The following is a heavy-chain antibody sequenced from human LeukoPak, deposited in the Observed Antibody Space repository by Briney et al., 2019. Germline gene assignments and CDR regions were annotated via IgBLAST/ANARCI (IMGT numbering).Heavy chain of an antibody. J-gene: IGHJ4*02. D-gene: IGHD4-11*01. V-gene: IGHV1-2*02. Sequence: ASVKVSCKASGYTFTGYYMHWVRQAPGQGLEWMGWINPNSGGTNYAQKFQGRVTMTRDTSISTAYMELSRLRSDDTAVYYCARDLTYRWMTIVTIPLGYWGQGTLVTVSS. CDR1: GYTFTGYY. CDR2: INPNSGGT. CDR3: ARDLTYRWMTIVTIPLGY.